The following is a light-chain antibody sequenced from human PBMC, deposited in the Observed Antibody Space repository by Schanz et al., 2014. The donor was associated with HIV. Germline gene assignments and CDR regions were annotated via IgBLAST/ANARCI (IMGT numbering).Light chain of an antibody. CDR3: SSYAGSNSRV. CDR2: DVY. CDR1: TSDVGGYKS. Sequence: QSALTQPPSASGSPGQAVAISCTGITSDVGGYKSVSWYQQHPGKAPKLLIYDVYKRVSGVPDRFSGSKSGSTASLTVSGLQAEDEAEYYCSSYAGSNSRVFGGGTKLTVL. J-gene: IGLJ2*01. V-gene: IGLV2-8*01.